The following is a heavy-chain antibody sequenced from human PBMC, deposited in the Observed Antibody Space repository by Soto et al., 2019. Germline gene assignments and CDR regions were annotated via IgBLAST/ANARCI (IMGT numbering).Heavy chain of an antibody. CDR3: TRGADGFDY. CDR1: GFTFSSYD. CDR2: IGTAGDT. Sequence: EVQLVESGGDLVQPGGSLRLSCGASGFTFSSYDFHWVRQATGKGLEWVSGIGTAGDTYYASSVKGRFIMSRENAKNSLYLQMNSLRAGDTAVYYCTRGADGFDYWGQGTLVTVSS. J-gene: IGHJ4*02. V-gene: IGHV3-13*01. D-gene: IGHD3-16*01.